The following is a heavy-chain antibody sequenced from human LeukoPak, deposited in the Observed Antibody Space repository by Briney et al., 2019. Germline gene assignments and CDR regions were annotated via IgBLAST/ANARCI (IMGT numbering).Heavy chain of an antibody. J-gene: IGHJ3*02. D-gene: IGHD3-22*01. CDR1: GYTFTSYY. CDR3: AREGSHDSSGWDAFDI. Sequence: GASVRVSCKASGYTFTSYYMHWVRQAPGQGLEWMGLINPTGGSTGYAQKFQGRVTMTRDMSTSTAYMELRSLRSDDTAVYYCAREGSHDSSGWDAFDIWGQGTMVTVSS. CDR2: INPTGGST. V-gene: IGHV1-46*01.